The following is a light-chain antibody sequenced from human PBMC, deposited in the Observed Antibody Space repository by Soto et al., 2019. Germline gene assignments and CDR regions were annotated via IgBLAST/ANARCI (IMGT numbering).Light chain of an antibody. CDR2: GAS. J-gene: IGKJ2*03. CDR1: QTITSNF. Sequence: EIVLTQSPGTLSLSPGERATLSCRASQTITSNFLAWYRQKPGQAPRLLIYGASTRASGAPDRFSGSGSGTDFTLTITRLEPEDFAVYYCQQYGRSPLMYSFGQGTKLGVK. V-gene: IGKV3-20*01. CDR3: QQYGRSPLMYS.